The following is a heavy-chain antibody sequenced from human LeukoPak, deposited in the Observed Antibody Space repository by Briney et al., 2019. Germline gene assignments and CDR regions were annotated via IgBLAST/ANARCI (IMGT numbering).Heavy chain of an antibody. V-gene: IGHV4-34*01. Sequence: KTSETLSLTCAVYGGSFSGYYWSWIRQPPGKGLEWIGEINHGGSTYYNPSLKSRVTISVGTSKNQFSLKLSSVTAADTAVYYCARGHDILTGYSRWGQGTLVTVSS. J-gene: IGHJ4*02. CDR3: ARGHDILTGYSR. CDR1: GGSFSGYY. D-gene: IGHD3-9*01. CDR2: INHGGST.